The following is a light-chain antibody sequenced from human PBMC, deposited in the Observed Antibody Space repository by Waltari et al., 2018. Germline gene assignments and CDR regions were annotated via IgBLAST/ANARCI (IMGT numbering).Light chain of an antibody. Sequence: QSALTQPPSASGPPGQSVTISCTGTSRDVGGYNFVSWYQHHPGKAPRLIIYEVSERPSGVPDRFSGSKSGNTASLTVSGLQAEDEADYYCSSYVANNNPFFGGGTKLTVL. CDR2: EVS. J-gene: IGLJ2*01. CDR1: SRDVGGYNF. CDR3: SSYVANNNPF. V-gene: IGLV2-8*01.